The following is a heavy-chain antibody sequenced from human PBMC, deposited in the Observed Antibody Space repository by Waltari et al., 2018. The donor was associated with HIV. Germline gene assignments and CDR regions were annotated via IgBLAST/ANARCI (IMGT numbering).Heavy chain of an antibody. CDR2: ILFDGSNK. J-gene: IGHJ4*02. D-gene: IGHD3-3*01. CDR1: GFTSNAYA. V-gene: IGHV3-30*01. Sequence: QVQLVESGGGGVKPGRSLRLSCEASGFTSNAYAMHWVLQAPGKGLEWVAVILFDGSNKYYAESVKGRFTISRDNSKNTLYLQMNSLRAEDTAVYYCARGERFLEWLPKGYWGQGTLVTVSS. CDR3: ARGERFLEWLPKGY.